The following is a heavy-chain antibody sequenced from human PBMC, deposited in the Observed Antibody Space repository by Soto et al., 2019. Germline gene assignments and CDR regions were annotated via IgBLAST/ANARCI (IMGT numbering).Heavy chain of an antibody. CDR2: ISAHNGNT. Sequence: QVHLVQSGAEVKKPGASVKVSCKDCGYAFTTYGITWVRQAPGQGLEWMGWISAHNGNTNYAQKLQGRVTVTRDTSTSTAYMELRSLRSDDTAVYYCARGRYGDYWGQGALVTVSS. D-gene: IGHD1-1*01. J-gene: IGHJ4*02. CDR3: ARGRYGDY. CDR1: GYAFTTYG. V-gene: IGHV1-18*01.